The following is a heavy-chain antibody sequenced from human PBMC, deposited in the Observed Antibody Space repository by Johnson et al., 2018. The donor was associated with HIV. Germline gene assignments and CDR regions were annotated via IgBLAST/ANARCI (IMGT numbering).Heavy chain of an antibody. D-gene: IGHD3-22*01. CDR2: IWYDGSNK. J-gene: IGHJ3*02. CDR1: GFTFSSYD. Sequence: QVQLVESGGGVVQPGRSLRLSCAASGFTFSSYDMHWVRKAPGKGLEWVAVIWYDGSNKYYADSVKGRFTFSRDNSKNTLYLQMNSLRAEDTAVYYCARERNMIVVDDDAFDIWGQGTMVTVSS. V-gene: IGHV3-30-3*01. CDR3: ARERNMIVVDDDAFDI.